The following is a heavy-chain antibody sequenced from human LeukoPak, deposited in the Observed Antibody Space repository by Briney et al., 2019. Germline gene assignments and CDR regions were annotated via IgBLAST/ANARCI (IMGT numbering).Heavy chain of an antibody. CDR1: GGSISSYY. Sequence: PLETLSLTCTVSGGSISSYYWSWIRQPPGKGLEWIGYIYYSGSTNYNPSLKSRVTISVDTSKNQFSLKLSSVTAADTAVYYCARGDGGGDQEHWGQGTLVTVSS. D-gene: IGHD2-21*02. CDR2: IYYSGST. V-gene: IGHV4-59*01. J-gene: IGHJ1*01. CDR3: ARGDGGGDQEH.